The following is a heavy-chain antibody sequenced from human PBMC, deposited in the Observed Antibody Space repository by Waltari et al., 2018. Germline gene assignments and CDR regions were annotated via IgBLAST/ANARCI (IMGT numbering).Heavy chain of an antibody. CDR2: IYYSGST. J-gene: IGHJ4*02. CDR3: ARGGGASGYSYGYFDY. V-gene: IGHV4-28*03. D-gene: IGHD5-18*01. CDR1: GYSISSSNW. Sequence: QVQLQESGPGLVKPSDTLSLTCAVSGYSISSSNWCGWIRQPPGKGLEWIGYIYYSGSTDYNPSLKSRVTMSVDTSKNQFSLKLSSVTAVDTAVYYCARGGGASGYSYGYFDYWGQGTLVTVSS.